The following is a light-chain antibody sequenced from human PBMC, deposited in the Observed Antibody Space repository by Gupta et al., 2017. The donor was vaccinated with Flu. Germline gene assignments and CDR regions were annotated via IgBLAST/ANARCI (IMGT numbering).Light chain of an antibody. J-gene: IGKJ3*01. Sequence: DIRMTQSPSSLSASVGDRVTITCWASQNINSYLNWYQQKPGKAPKLLIYAATSLQSGVPSRFSGSGSGTDFTLTIIGLQPEDFATYYCQQSETSFFTFGHGTKVDIK. CDR2: AAT. V-gene: IGKV1-39*01. CDR1: QNINSY. CDR3: QQSETSFFT.